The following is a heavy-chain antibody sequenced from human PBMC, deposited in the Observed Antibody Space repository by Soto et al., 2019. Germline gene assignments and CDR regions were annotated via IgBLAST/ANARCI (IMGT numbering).Heavy chain of an antibody. V-gene: IGHV1-46*01. CDR1: GYIFIHCF. CDR2: INPSSGTT. J-gene: IGHJ4*02. CDR3: ARSLGETTSLFDY. D-gene: IGHD1-26*01. Sequence: QVQLVQSGAEMKQPGASVKLSCQASGYIFIHCFMHWVRQAPGQGLEWMGGINPSSGTTTYAQKFQGRVTVTRDTSTSTVYMDLSSLGLGDTAMYYCARSLGETTSLFDYWGQGXX.